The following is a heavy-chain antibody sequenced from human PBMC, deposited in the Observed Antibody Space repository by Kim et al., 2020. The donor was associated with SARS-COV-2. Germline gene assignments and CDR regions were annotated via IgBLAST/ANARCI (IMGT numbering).Heavy chain of an antibody. J-gene: IGHJ6*02. CDR2: ISSSSSYI. Sequence: GGSLRLSCAASGFTFSSYSMNWVRQAPGKGLEWVSSISSSSSYIYYADSVKGRFTISRDNAKNSLYLQMNSLRAEDTAVYYCARGPGPYYYYGMDVWGQGTTVTVSS. CDR3: ARGPGPYYYYGMDV. CDR1: GFTFSSYS. V-gene: IGHV3-21*01.